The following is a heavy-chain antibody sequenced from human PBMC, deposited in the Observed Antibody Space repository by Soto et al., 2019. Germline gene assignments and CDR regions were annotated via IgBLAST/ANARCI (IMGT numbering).Heavy chain of an antibody. Sequence: SETLSLTCTVSGASLSSGSYYWSWIRQPPGKGLEWIGYISYSGSTNYKPSLKSRVTLSVGTSKNQFSLKLTSVTAADTAVYFCARGVLYWDQGTLVTVSS. D-gene: IGHD3-10*01. CDR3: ARGVLY. V-gene: IGHV4-61*01. CDR1: GASLSSGSYY. J-gene: IGHJ4*02. CDR2: ISYSGST.